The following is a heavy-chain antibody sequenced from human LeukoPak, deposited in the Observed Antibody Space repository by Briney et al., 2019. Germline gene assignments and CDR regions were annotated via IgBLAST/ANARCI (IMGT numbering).Heavy chain of an antibody. D-gene: IGHD1-14*01. CDR1: GYTFTSYY. V-gene: IGHV1-46*01. CDR2: INPSGGST. CDR3: ASTLTDYWYFDL. Sequence: GASVKVSCKASGYTFTSYYMHWVRQAPGQGLEWMGIINPSGGSTSYAQKLQGRVTMTRDTSTSTVYMELSSLRSEDTAVYYCASTLTDYWYFDLWGRGTLVTVSS. J-gene: IGHJ2*01.